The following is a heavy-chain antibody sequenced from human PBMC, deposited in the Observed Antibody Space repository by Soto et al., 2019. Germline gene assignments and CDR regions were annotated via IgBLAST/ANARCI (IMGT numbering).Heavy chain of an antibody. CDR3: ARVKSRTLEP. CDR1: GASISSGGHY. CDR2: IYYTGST. D-gene: IGHD1-1*01. Sequence: QVQLQESGPGLVKTSQTLSLTCTVSGASISSGGHYWSWIRQHPGKGLEWVGHIYYTGSTSYNPSLKSRVIISVDTSKNQFSLNLSSVTAADTAVYYCARVKSRTLEPWGQGTLVTVSS. J-gene: IGHJ5*02. V-gene: IGHV4-31*03.